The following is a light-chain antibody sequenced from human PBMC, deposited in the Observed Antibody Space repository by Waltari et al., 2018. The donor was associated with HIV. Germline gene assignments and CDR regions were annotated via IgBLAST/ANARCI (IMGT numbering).Light chain of an antibody. CDR2: KDS. CDR3: QSADISSWV. J-gene: IGLJ3*02. Sequence: SYELTQPPSVSVSPGQTARITCSGDALPKQYAYWYQQTPGQAPVLVIDKDSARPSGITDRFSGSSSGKTVTLTISGVQAEDEADYYCQSADISSWVFGGGTKLTVL. V-gene: IGLV3-25*03. CDR1: ALPKQY.